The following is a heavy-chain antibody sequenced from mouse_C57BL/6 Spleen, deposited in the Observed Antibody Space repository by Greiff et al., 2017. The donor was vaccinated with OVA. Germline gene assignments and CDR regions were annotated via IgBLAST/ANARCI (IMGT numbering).Heavy chain of an antibody. J-gene: IGHJ2*01. CDR1: GYTFTGYW. CDR2: ILPGSGST. CDR3: AGPSTTVPYYFDY. V-gene: IGHV1-9*01. Sequence: QVQLQQSGAELMKPGASVKLSCKATGYTFTGYWIEWVKQRPGHGLEWIGEILPGSGSTNYKEKFKGKATFTADTSSNTAYLQLSSLTTEDSAIXSCAGPSTTVPYYFDYWGQGTTLTVSS. D-gene: IGHD1-1*01.